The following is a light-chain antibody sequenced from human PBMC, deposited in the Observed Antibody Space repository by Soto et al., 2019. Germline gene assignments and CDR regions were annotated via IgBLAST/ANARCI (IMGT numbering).Light chain of an antibody. CDR2: GTS. Sequence: EIVLTQSPGTLSLSPGEGATLFCRASQTVSSSYLAWYQQKRGQAPRLLIYGTSNRATGIPDRFSDSGSGTDFTLTISRLEPEDFAVYHCQLYGSSPLYSFAQGTELEIK. V-gene: IGKV3-20*01. CDR3: QLYGSSPLYS. CDR1: QTVSSSY. J-gene: IGKJ2*01.